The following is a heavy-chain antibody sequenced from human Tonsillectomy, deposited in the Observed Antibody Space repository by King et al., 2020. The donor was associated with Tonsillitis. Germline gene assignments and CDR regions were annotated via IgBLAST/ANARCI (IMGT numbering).Heavy chain of an antibody. J-gene: IGHJ4*02. D-gene: IGHD5-12*01. CDR2: VSSDGSNK. Sequence: VQLVESGGGVVQPGRSLTLSCAASGFTFNAYGLHWVRQAPGKGLEWVAVVSSDGSNKYYVESVKGRFTISRDNSENTLYLQMNSLRPEDTAVYYCAQDTYRGRSLYYFDSWGQGTLVTVSS. CDR1: GFTFNAYG. V-gene: IGHV3-30*18. CDR3: AQDTYRGRSLYYFDS.